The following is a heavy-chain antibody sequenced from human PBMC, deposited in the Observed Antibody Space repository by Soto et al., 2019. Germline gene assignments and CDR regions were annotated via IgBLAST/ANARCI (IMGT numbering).Heavy chain of an antibody. V-gene: IGHV4-39*01. CDR2: IYYSGST. J-gene: IGHJ6*02. Sequence: SETLSLTCTVSGGSISSSSYYWGWIRQPPGKGLEWIGSIYYSGSTYYNPSLKSRVTISVDTSKNQFSLKLSSVTAADTAVYYCARPYYYDSSRYYGMDVWGQGTTVTVSS. D-gene: IGHD3-22*01. CDR3: ARPYYYDSSRYYGMDV. CDR1: GGSISSSSYY.